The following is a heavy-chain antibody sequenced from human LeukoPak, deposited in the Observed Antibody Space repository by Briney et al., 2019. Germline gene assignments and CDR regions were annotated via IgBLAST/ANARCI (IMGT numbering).Heavy chain of an antibody. Sequence: GGSLRLSCAASGFTFSSYGMHWVRQAPGKGLEWVAVIWYDGSNKYYADSVKGRFTISRDNSKNTLYLQMNSLRAEDTAVYYCARDDRSGSYACFDYWGQGTLVTVSS. J-gene: IGHJ4*02. CDR2: IWYDGSNK. V-gene: IGHV3-33*01. CDR1: GFTFSSYG. CDR3: ARDDRSGSYACFDY. D-gene: IGHD1-26*01.